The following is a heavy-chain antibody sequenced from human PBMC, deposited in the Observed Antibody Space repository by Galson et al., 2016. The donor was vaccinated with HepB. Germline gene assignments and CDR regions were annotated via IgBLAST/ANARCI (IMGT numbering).Heavy chain of an antibody. J-gene: IGHJ4*02. CDR1: GGAFSGYY. CDR3: ARRRYDASSGHFWGFYFDY. V-gene: IGHV4-34*01. Sequence: TLPLTCAVYGGAFSGYYWRWIRQPPGKGLEWIGEIHHSGSTNYNPSLKSQVTISVDTSKNQFSLKLSSVTAADTAVYYCARRRYDASSGHFWGFYFDYWGQGSLVTVSS. D-gene: IGHD3-22*01. CDR2: IHHSGST.